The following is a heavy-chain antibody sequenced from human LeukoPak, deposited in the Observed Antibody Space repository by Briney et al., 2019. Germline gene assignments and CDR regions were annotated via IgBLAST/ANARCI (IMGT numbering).Heavy chain of an antibody. CDR2: IYYSGST. Sequence: SETLSLTCTVSGGSISSYYWSWIRQPPGKGLEWIGYIYYSGSTNYNPSLKSRVTISVDTSKNQFSLKLSSVTAADTAVYYCARTRGARHLYGMDVWGQGTTVTVSS. CDR1: GGSISSYY. CDR3: ARTRGARHLYGMDV. V-gene: IGHV4-59*08. D-gene: IGHD3-10*01. J-gene: IGHJ6*02.